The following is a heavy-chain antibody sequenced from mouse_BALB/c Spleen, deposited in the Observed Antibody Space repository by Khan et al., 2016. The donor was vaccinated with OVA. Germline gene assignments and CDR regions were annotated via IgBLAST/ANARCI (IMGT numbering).Heavy chain of an antibody. CDR1: GYTFTDYY. D-gene: IGHD1-2*01. CDR3: ARRNYFGYGFAY. J-gene: IGHJ3*01. V-gene: IGHV1-77*01. Sequence: QVQLKESGAELARPGASVKLSCKASGYTFTDYYINWVKQRTGQGLEWIGEISPGSGDTYYNEKFKGQATLTADKSSSTAYMQLSSLTSEASAVYFCARRNYFGYGFAYWGQGTLVTVSA. CDR2: ISPGSGDT.